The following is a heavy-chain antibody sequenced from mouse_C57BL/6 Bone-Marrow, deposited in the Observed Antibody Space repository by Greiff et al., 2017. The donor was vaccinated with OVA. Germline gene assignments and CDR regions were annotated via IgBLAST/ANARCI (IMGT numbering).Heavy chain of an antibody. D-gene: IGHD2-13*01. CDR3: ATSDYPFAY. CDR1: GFSFTGYA. J-gene: IGHJ3*01. V-gene: IGHV2-9-1*01. CDR2: IWTGGGT. Sequence: QVQLVESGPGLVAPSQSLSLSCTASGFSFTGYAISWVRQPPGKGLEWLGLIWTGGGTNYNSALKSRLSISKNNSKNKVFLKMNSLQTDDTARYYCATSDYPFAYWGQGTLVTVSA.